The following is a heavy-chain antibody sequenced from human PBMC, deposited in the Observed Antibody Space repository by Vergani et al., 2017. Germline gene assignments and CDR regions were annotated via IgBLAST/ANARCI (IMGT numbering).Heavy chain of an antibody. Sequence: QVQLVPSGAEVKKPGASVKLSCKASGYTFSSYGISWVRQAPGQGFEWMGWISTYNGKTNYAQKLQGKVTMTTDTSTSTAYMELRSLRSDDTAVYYCARPYSNYVHFYFDYWGQGTLVTVSS. D-gene: IGHD4-11*01. CDR1: GYTFSSYG. CDR3: ARPYSNYVHFYFDY. J-gene: IGHJ4*02. CDR2: ISTYNGKT. V-gene: IGHV1-18*01.